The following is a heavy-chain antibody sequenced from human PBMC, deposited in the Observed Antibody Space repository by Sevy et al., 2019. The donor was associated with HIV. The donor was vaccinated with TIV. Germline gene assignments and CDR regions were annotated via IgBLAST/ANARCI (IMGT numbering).Heavy chain of an antibody. Sequence: GGSLRLSCAASGFTFSSYAMHWVRQAPGKGLEWVAAISYDTSNKYYADSVKGRFTISRDNSKNTLYLQMNSLRAEDTAVYYCARDFAAAGTYYFDYWGQGTLVTVSS. CDR1: GFTFSSYA. CDR3: ARDFAAAGTYYFDY. J-gene: IGHJ4*02. CDR2: ISYDTSNK. D-gene: IGHD6-13*01. V-gene: IGHV3-30-3*01.